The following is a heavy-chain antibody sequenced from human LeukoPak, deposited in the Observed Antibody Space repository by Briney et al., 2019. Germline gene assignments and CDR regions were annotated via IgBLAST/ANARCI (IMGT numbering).Heavy chain of an antibody. D-gene: IGHD4-17*01. CDR1: GFTFSSYS. CDR3: ARSIDYGDYRFDY. V-gene: IGHV3-30*03. Sequence: GGSLRLSCAASGFTFSSYSMNWVRQAPGKGLEWVAVISYDGSNKYYADSVKGRFTISRDNSKNTLYLQMNSLRAEDTAVYYCARSIDYGDYRFDYWGQGTLVTVSS. CDR2: ISYDGSNK. J-gene: IGHJ4*02.